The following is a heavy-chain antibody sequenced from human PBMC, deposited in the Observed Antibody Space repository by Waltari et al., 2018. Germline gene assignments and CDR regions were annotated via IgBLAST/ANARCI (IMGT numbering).Heavy chain of an antibody. CDR2: ISPGDSKT. D-gene: IGHD3-22*01. V-gene: IGHV5-51*01. CDR1: GSTFTNHW. Sequence: EVHLVQSGAEAKEPGEPLKISCKASGSTFTNHWNGWVRQMPGKGLEWMGIISPGDSKTMYSPSFRGQVTISADKSITTAYLQWNSLKASDTAVYYCGRPPILTNGYYYFDSWGQGALVTVSS. CDR3: GRPPILTNGYYYFDS. J-gene: IGHJ4*02.